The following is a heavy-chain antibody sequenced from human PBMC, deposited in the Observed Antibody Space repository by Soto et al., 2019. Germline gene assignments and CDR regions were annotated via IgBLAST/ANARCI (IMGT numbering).Heavy chain of an antibody. CDR3: AQAMAYAFHI. CDR2: IHRGGSET. J-gene: IGHJ3*02. CDR1: GFPFSSHW. D-gene: IGHD5-18*01. Sequence: EVRLVESGGGLVQPGGSLRLSCAASGFPFSSHWMSWVRQAPGKGLEWLGNIHRGGSETHFADSVRGRFTISRDNAKNSLFLQLNSLRAEDTAVYYCAQAMAYAFHIWGQGTVVTVSS. V-gene: IGHV3-7*01.